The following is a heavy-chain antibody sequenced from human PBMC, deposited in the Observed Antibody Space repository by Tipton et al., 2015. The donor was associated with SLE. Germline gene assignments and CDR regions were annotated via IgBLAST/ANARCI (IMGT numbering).Heavy chain of an antibody. CDR1: GFTFSIYA. J-gene: IGHJ4*02. V-gene: IGHV3-23*03. D-gene: IGHD1-26*01. Sequence: SLRLSCAASGFTFSIYAMSWVRQAPGKGLEWVSVIYSGGPTYYADSVKGRFTISRDDSKNTLYLQMNSLRAEDTAVYYCAKAGQKDIVGLPDHWGQGTLVTVSS. CDR3: AKAGQKDIVGLPDH. CDR2: IYSGGPT.